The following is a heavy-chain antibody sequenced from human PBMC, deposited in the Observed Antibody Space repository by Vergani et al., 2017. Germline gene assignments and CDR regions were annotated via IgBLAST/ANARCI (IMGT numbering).Heavy chain of an antibody. CDR3: ASGKYYSDSTSHFRERYFDV. CDR1: GDSIISRSYY. J-gene: IGHJ2*01. Sequence: QMQLQESGPGLVKASETLSLTCTVSGDSIISRSYYWGWIRQPPGKGLEWIGSIYNSGNGDSSSSLKSRVTISADTSKSQFSLRLTYVTAADTAVYYCASGKYYSDSTSHFRERYFDVWGRGTLVTVPS. D-gene: IGHD3-16*01. V-gene: IGHV4-39*01. CDR2: IYNSGNG.